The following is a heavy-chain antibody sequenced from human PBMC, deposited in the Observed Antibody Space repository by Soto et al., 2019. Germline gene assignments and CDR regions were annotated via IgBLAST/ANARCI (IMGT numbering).Heavy chain of an antibody. Sequence: QVQLEQSGAEVKKPGSSVKVSCKASEGTFRNSAISWVRQAPGQGLEWMGGIMPIFRTPDYAQKFQGRVTITADESTSTAYMEWSGLRSDDTAVYFCARDNDRPQLGGNYYYVLDVWGHGTTVTVSS. D-gene: IGHD1-1*01. CDR3: ARDNDRPQLGGNYYYVLDV. CDR1: EGTFRNSA. CDR2: IMPIFRTP. V-gene: IGHV1-69*12. J-gene: IGHJ6*02.